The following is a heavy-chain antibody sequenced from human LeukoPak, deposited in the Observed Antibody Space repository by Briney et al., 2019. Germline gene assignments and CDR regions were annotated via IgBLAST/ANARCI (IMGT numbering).Heavy chain of an antibody. CDR3: ARDSITGTNVRWFDP. J-gene: IGHJ5*02. CDR2: INHSGST. D-gene: IGHD1-7*01. Sequence: SETLSLTCAVSGGSFSGYYWSWIRQPPRKGLEWIGEINHSGSTNYNPSLKSRVTISVDTSKNKFSLKLSSVTAADTAVYYCARDSITGTNVRWFDPWGQGTLVTVSS. V-gene: IGHV4-34*01. CDR1: GGSFSGYY.